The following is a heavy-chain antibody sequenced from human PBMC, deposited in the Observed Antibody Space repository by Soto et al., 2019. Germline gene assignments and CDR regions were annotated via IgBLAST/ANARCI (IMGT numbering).Heavy chain of an antibody. V-gene: IGHV4-39*01. CDR3: ATRQGRIDNWFDP. CDR2: LYYSGNT. J-gene: IGHJ5*02. CDR1: GGSISRSSYS. D-gene: IGHD3-16*02. Sequence: SETLSLTCTVSGGSISRSSYSLAWIRQPPGKGLEWIGTLYYSGNTYYNPSLKSRVTISVETSKNQFSLKLSSVTAADTAVYYCATRQGRIDNWFDPWGQGTVVTVSS.